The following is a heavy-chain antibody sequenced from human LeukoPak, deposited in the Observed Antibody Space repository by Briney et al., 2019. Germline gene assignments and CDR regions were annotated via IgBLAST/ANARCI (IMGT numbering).Heavy chain of an antibody. J-gene: IGHJ5*02. V-gene: IGHV3-21*01. Sequence: KPGGSLRLSCAASGFSFSSYNMNWVRQAPGKGLEWAASITSDSIYIHYADSVRGRFTVSRDSAKNSLYLQMNSLRVEDTAVYYCARALIAAAGTRGEFDPWGQGTLVIVSS. D-gene: IGHD6-13*01. CDR1: GFSFSSYN. CDR3: ARALIAAAGTRGEFDP. CDR2: ITSDSIYI.